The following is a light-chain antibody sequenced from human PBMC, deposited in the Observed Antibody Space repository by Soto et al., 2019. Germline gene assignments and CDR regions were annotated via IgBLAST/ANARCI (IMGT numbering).Light chain of an antibody. CDR3: SSSTPTRGLV. CDR1: SSDLTYNS. Sequence: QSVLTQPASVSGSLGRSISISCTEDSSDLTYNSVSWYQHHPHKAPKLIIYDVSYRPSGVSTRFSGSQSAGSASLTISGLQAEDEADYYCSSSTPTRGLVFGSGTKVTVL. J-gene: IGLJ1*01. CDR2: DVS. V-gene: IGLV2-14*01.